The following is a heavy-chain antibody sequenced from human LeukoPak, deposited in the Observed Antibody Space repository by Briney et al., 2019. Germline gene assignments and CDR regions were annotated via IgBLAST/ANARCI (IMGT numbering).Heavy chain of an antibody. CDR1: GSSFTSYG. V-gene: IGHV5-51*01. Sequence: GEPLKISCKGSGSSFTSYGMGWVRQMPGKGLEWMGIIYPGDSDTRYSPSFQGQVTISADKSISTAYLQWSSLKASDTAMYYCARVTMVRGVIISGEIDYWGQGTLVTVSS. CDR2: IYPGDSDT. CDR3: ARVTMVRGVIISGEIDY. J-gene: IGHJ4*02. D-gene: IGHD3-10*01.